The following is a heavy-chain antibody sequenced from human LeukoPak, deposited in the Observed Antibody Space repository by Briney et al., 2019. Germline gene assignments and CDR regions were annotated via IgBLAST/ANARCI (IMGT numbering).Heavy chain of an antibody. V-gene: IGHV3-23*01. CDR3: AKDRRYNWNDGGYFEY. CDR2: ITGSGGAT. J-gene: IGHJ4*02. Sequence: GRSLRLSCAASGFTFSSYAMHWVRQAPGKGLEWVSGITGSGGATYYADSVEGRFTISRDNSKNTLFLQVNSLRAEDTAVYYCAKDRRYNWNDGGYFEYWGQGMLVTVSS. D-gene: IGHD1-1*01. CDR1: GFTFSSYA.